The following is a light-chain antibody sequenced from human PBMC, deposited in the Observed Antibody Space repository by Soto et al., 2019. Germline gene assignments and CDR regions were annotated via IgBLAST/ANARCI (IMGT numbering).Light chain of an antibody. V-gene: IGLV2-8*01. J-gene: IGLJ2*01. CDR2: EVS. CDR1: SGDVGGYNY. Sequence: QSALTQPPSASGSPGQSVTISCTGTSGDVGGYNYVSWYQQQTGKAPKFMIYEVSKRPSGVTDRFSGSKSGNTASLTVSGLQAEDEADYDCSSYAGSNNFVVFGGGNKLTFL. CDR3: SSYAGSNNFVV.